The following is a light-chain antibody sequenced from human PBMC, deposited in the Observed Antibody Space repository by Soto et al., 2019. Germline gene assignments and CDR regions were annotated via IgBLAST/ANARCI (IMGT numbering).Light chain of an antibody. J-gene: IGKJ4*01. CDR1: QTISSW. CDR3: IQDYNSPLT. CDR2: AAS. V-gene: IGKV1-6*01. Sequence: IQMTQSPSTLSGSVGDRVTITCRASQTISSWLAWYQQKPGKAPKLLIYAASSLQSGVPSRFSRSGSGTDFTLTISSLQADDFATCYCIQDYNSPLTFGGRTKVDIK.